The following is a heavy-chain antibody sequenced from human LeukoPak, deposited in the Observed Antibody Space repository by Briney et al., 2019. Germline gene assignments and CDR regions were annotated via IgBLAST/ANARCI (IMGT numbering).Heavy chain of an antibody. CDR3: ARYSSRSAYGMDV. Sequence: TSSETLSLTCTVSGGSISSYYWTWIRQPPGKGLEWIGYIYYSGSTNYNPSLKSRVTISLDTSKNQFSLKLSSVTAADTAVYYCARYSSRSAYGMDVWGQGTTVTVSS. CDR1: GGSISSYY. D-gene: IGHD6-13*01. J-gene: IGHJ6*02. V-gene: IGHV4-59*08. CDR2: IYYSGST.